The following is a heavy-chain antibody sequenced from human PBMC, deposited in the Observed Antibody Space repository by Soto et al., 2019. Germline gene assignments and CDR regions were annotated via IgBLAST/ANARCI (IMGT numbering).Heavy chain of an antibody. CDR2: IIPIFGTA. CDR1: GGTFSSYA. D-gene: IGHD2-2*01. J-gene: IGHJ4*02. V-gene: IGHV1-69*05. Sequence: SVKVSCKASGGTFSSYAISWVRQAPGQGLEWMGGIIPIFGTANYAQKFQGRVTITTDGSTSTAYMELSSLRSDDTAVYYCARDPHIVVVPAATELFDYWGQGTLVTVSS. CDR3: ARDPHIVVVPAATELFDY.